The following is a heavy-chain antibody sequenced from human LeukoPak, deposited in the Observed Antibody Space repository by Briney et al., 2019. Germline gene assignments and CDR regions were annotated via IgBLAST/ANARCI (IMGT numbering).Heavy chain of an antibody. J-gene: IGHJ6*02. Sequence: GGSLRLSCAASGFTFSSYAMSWVRQAPGKGLEWVSSISSSSSYIYYADSVKGRFTISRDNAKNSLYLQMNSLRAEDTAVYYCARDGPGSGKWLEIVETYYYYYYGMDVWGQGTTVTVSS. V-gene: IGHV3-21*01. CDR3: ARDGPGSGKWLEIVETYYYYYYGMDV. CDR1: GFTFSSYA. CDR2: ISSSSSYI. D-gene: IGHD6-19*01.